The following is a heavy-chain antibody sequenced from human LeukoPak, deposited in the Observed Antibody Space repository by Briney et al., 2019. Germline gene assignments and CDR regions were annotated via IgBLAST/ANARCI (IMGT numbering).Heavy chain of an antibody. CDR3: ATLPRGYSGYDPNRDY. J-gene: IGHJ4*02. CDR1: GFTFSSYS. CDR2: ISRSSSAI. D-gene: IGHD5-12*01. V-gene: IGHV3-48*01. Sequence: GGSLRLSCAAPGFTFSSYSMNWVRQAPGKGLEWVSFISRSSSAIYYADSVKGRFTISRDNAKNSLYLQMNSLRAEDTAVYYCATLPRGYSGYDPNRDYWGQGTLVTVSS.